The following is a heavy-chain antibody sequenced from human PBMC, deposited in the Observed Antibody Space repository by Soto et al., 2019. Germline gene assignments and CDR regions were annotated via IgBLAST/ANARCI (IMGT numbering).Heavy chain of an antibody. CDR2: IWYDGSNK. V-gene: IGHV3-33*01. CDR3: ARDGLLEWLLSHGMDV. J-gene: IGHJ6*02. CDR1: GFTFSSYG. Sequence: QVQLMESGGGVVQPGRSLRLSCAASGFTFSSYGMHWVRQAPGKGLEWVAVIWYDGSNKYYADSVKGRFTISRDNSKNTLYLQMNSLRAEDTALYYRARDGLLEWLLSHGMDVWGQGTTVTVSS. D-gene: IGHD3-3*01.